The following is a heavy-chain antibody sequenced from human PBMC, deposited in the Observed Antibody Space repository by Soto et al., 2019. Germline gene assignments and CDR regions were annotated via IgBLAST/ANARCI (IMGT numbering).Heavy chain of an antibody. CDR1: GFTFSSYA. Sequence: GGSLRLSCAASGFTFSSYAMSWVRQAPGKGLEWVSAISGSGGSTYYADSVKGRFTISRDNSKNTLYLQMNSLRAEDTAVYYCAKEGPLTLAVAGRLDYWGQGTLVTVS. D-gene: IGHD6-19*01. V-gene: IGHV3-23*01. J-gene: IGHJ4*02. CDR3: AKEGPLTLAVAGRLDY. CDR2: ISGSGGST.